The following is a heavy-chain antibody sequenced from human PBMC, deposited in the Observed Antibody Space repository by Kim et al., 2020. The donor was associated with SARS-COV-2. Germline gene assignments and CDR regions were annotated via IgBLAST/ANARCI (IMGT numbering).Heavy chain of an antibody. CDR2: ISGSGGST. V-gene: IGHV3-23*01. J-gene: IGHJ6*02. D-gene: IGHD3-10*01. CDR3: AKGLNILPYYYGSDYGMDV. Sequence: GGSLRLSCAASGFTFSSYAMSWVRQAPGKGLEWVSAISGSGGSTYYADSVKGRFTISRDNSKNTLYLQMNSLRAEDTAVYYCAKGLNILPYYYGSDYGMDVWGQGTTVTVSS. CDR1: GFTFSSYA.